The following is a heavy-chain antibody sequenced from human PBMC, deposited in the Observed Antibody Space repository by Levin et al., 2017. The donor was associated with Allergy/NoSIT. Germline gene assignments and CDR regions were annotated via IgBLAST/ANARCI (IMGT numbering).Heavy chain of an antibody. J-gene: IGHJ5*02. CDR1: GYTFTSYG. CDR3: ARDHEALGWFDT. V-gene: IGHV1-18*01. Sequence: ASVKVSCKASGYTFTSYGISWVRQAPGQGLEWMGWISAYNGNTNYAQKLQGRATMTTDTSTSTAYMELRSLRSDDTAVDYCARDHEALGWFDTWGQGTLVTVSS. CDR2: ISAYNGNT.